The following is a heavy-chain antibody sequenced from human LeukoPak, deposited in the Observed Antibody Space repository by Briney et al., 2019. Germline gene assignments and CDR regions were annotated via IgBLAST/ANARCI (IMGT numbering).Heavy chain of an antibody. D-gene: IGHD4-23*01. J-gene: IGHJ3*02. V-gene: IGHV3-23*01. CDR1: GFTFSSYA. Sequence: GGSLRLSCAASGFTFSSYAMSWVRQAPEKGLEWVSVISGSGGSTYYADSVKGRFTISRDNSKNTLYLQMNSLRAEDTAVYYCAKHGGNSVFDIWGQGTMVTVSS. CDR2: ISGSGGST. CDR3: AKHGGNSVFDI.